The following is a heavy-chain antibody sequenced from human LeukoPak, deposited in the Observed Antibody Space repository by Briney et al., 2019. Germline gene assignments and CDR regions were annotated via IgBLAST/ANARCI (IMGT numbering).Heavy chain of an antibody. CDR3: ARDGAPLRYFDWLLALDAFDI. Sequence: SETLSLTCTVSGGSISDNTYYWGWIRQPPGKGLEWIGSIFYSGNTYYNPSLQSRVTISVDTSKNQFSLKLMSVTAADTAVYYCARDGAPLRYFDWLLALDAFDIWGQGTMVTVSS. J-gene: IGHJ3*02. D-gene: IGHD3-9*01. V-gene: IGHV4-39*02. CDR1: GGSISDNTYY. CDR2: IFYSGNT.